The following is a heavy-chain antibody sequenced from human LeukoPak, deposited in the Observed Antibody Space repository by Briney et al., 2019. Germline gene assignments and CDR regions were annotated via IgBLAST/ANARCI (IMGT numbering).Heavy chain of an antibody. CDR1: GFTFSSYA. Sequence: GRSLRLSCAASGFTFSSYAMSWVRQAPGKGLEWVSAISGSGGSTYYADSVKGRFTISRGNSKNTLYLQMNSLRAEDTAVYYCAKDEAVAGTGSYYGMGVWGQGTTVTVSS. CDR3: AKDEAVAGTGSYYGMGV. V-gene: IGHV3-23*01. J-gene: IGHJ6*02. D-gene: IGHD6-19*01. CDR2: ISGSGGST.